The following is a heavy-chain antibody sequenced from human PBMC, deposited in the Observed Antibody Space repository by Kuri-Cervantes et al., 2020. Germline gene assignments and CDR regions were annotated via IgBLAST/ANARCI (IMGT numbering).Heavy chain of an antibody. Sequence: SETPSLTCTVSGYSISSGYYWGWIRQPPGKGLEWIGSIYHSGSTYYNPSLKCRVTISVDTSKNQFSLKLSSVTAADTAVYYCAGSLSGSRDYWGQGTLVTVSS. CDR2: IYHSGST. J-gene: IGHJ4*02. D-gene: IGHD1-26*01. CDR3: AGSLSGSRDY. V-gene: IGHV4-38-2*02. CDR1: GYSISSGYY.